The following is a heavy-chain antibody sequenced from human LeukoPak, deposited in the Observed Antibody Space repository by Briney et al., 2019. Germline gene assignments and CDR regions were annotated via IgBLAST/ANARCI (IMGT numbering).Heavy chain of an antibody. CDR1: GFTVSSNY. V-gene: IGHV3-23*01. CDR2: ISASGGIK. CDR3: AGSGAGEDYFHY. J-gene: IGHJ4*02. D-gene: IGHD3-10*01. Sequence: GGSLRLSCAASGFTVSSNYMSWVRQAPGKGLEWVSAISASGGIKDYTDSVKGRFTISRDSSKNTLSLQMNSLGAEGTAVYFCAGSGAGEDYFHYWGQGSLVIVSS.